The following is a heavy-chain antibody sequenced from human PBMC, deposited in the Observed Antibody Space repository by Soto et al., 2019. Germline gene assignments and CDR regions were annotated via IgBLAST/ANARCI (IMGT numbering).Heavy chain of an antibody. Sequence: QVQLVESGGGVVQPGRSLRLSCAASGFTFSSYAMHWVRQAPGKGLEWVAVISYDGCNKYYADSVKGRFTISRDNSKHTLYLEMNSLRAEDTAVYYCASARWKWSDGSAFDIWGQGTMVTVSS. CDR2: ISYDGCNK. J-gene: IGHJ3*02. CDR3: ASARWKWSDGSAFDI. V-gene: IGHV3-30-3*01. D-gene: IGHD1-1*01. CDR1: GFTFSSYA.